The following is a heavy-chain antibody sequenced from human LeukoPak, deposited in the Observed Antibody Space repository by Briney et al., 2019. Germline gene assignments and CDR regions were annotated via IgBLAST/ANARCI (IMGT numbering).Heavy chain of an antibody. J-gene: IGHJ4*02. CDR2: ISGGGGST. D-gene: IGHD3-9*01. V-gene: IGHV3-23*01. CDR3: AKDPDRYFDWLLSPFDY. CDR1: GFTFSSYA. Sequence: GGSLRLSCAASGFTFSSYAMSWVRQAPGKGLEWVSAISGGGGSTYYADSVKGRFTISRDNSKDTLYLQMNSLRAEDTAVYYCAKDPDRYFDWLLSPFDYWGQGTLVTVSS.